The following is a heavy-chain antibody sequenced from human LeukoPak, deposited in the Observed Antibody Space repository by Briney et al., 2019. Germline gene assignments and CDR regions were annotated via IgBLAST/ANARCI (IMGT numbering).Heavy chain of an antibody. CDR2: IYSSGYT. CDR3: ARGEHSVDS. V-gene: IGHV4-4*07. Sequence: PSETLSLTCTVSGGSISSYYWSWIRQPAGKGLEWIGCIYSSGYTNDNPFLKSRITMSVDMSKNQFSLRLNSVTAADTAVYYCARGEHSVDSWGQGMLVTVSS. J-gene: IGHJ4*02. CDR1: GGSISSYY. D-gene: IGHD1/OR15-1a*01.